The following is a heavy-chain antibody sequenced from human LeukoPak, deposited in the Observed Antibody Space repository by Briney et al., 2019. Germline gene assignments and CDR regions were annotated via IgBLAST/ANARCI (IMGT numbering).Heavy chain of an antibody. Sequence: ASVKVSCKASGYTFTTYYIHWVRQAPGQRLEWMGILKPSDGSTRYAQRFQGRVTMTRETSTSTVYMELSRLTSDDTALYYCARVRNTNDYGDRGYFDYWGQGTLVTVSS. V-gene: IGHV1-46*01. CDR2: LKPSDGST. D-gene: IGHD4-17*01. CDR1: GYTFTTYY. CDR3: ARVRNTNDYGDRGYFDY. J-gene: IGHJ4*02.